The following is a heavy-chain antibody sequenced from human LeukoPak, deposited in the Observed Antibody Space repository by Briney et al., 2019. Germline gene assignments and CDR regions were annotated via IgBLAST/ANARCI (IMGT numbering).Heavy chain of an antibody. V-gene: IGHV1-2*02. J-gene: IGHJ4*02. CDR2: INPISGGT. CDR3: AREDASFDY. Sequence: ASVTVSCKASGYTFTGYYIHWVRQAPGQGPEWMGWINPISGGTNYAEKFQGRVTTTRDTCINTAYMEVTRLTSDDTAVYYCAREDASFDYWGQGTLVIVFS. D-gene: IGHD2-2*01. CDR1: GYTFTGYY.